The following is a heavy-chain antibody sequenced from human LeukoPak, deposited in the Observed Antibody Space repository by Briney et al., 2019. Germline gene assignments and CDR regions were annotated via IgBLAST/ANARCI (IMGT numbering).Heavy chain of an antibody. CDR2: ISSSSSYI. V-gene: IGHV3-21*01. CDR1: GFTFNSYS. CDR3: ARDGVDTAMRTLGVFDY. Sequence: GGSLRLSGAASGFTFNSYSMIWVRQAPGKGREWCSSISSSSSYIYYADSVKGRFTISRDNAKNSLYLQMHSLRAEDTAVYYCARDGVDTAMRTLGVFDYWGQGTLVTVSS. J-gene: IGHJ4*02. D-gene: IGHD5-18*01.